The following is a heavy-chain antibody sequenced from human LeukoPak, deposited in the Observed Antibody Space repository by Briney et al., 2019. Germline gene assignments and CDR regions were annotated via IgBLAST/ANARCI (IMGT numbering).Heavy chain of an antibody. CDR3: ASGSMTGYWY. V-gene: IGHV3-64*01. J-gene: IGHJ4*02. CDR1: GFTFSSYA. Sequence: GGSLRLSCAASGFTFSSYAMYWVRQAPGKGLEYVSAISSNGGSTYYANSVKGRFTISRDNSKNTLYLQMGSLRAEDMAVYYCASGSMTGYWYWGQGTLVTVSS. CDR2: ISSNGGST. D-gene: IGHD3-9*01.